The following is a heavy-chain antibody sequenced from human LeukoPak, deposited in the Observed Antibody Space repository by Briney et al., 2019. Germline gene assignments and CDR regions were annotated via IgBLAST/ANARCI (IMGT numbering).Heavy chain of an antibody. CDR3: ARERGGRRFDY. V-gene: IGHV1-46*01. CDR1: GYTFTNSY. CDR2: INPSGGST. J-gene: IGHJ4*02. Sequence: ASVKVSCKASGYTFTNSYIQWVRQAPGQGLEWMGIINPSGGSTSYAQKFQGRVTVTRDTSTSTVYMELSSLRSDDTAVYYCARERGGRRFDYWGQGTLVTVSS. D-gene: IGHD3-16*01.